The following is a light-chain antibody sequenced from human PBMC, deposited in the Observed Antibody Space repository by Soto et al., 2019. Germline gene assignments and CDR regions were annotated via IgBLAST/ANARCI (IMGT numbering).Light chain of an antibody. CDR1: QSVSSN. V-gene: IGKV3-15*01. CDR2: GAS. Sequence: EIVMTQSPATLSVSPGERVTLSCRASQSVSSNLAWYRQKSGQAPRLLIYGASTRATGIPARFSGSGSGTEFTLTNNSLQSEDFAIYYFQQYNNWPPVTFGQGTRREIK. J-gene: IGKJ5*01. CDR3: QQYNNWPPVT.